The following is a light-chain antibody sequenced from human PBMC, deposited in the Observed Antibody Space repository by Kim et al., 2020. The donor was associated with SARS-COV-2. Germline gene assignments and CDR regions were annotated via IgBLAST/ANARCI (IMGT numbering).Light chain of an antibody. CDR2: AAS. Sequence: VAIGDRDTITWRASQGISSWLAWYQRKPGKAPKLLIYAASTSQRGVPSRFSGSGSGTDFTLTISSLQPEDFATYSCQQGNTFPLTFGGGTKVDIK. CDR3: QQGNTFPLT. V-gene: IGKV1-12*01. CDR1: QGISSW. J-gene: IGKJ4*01.